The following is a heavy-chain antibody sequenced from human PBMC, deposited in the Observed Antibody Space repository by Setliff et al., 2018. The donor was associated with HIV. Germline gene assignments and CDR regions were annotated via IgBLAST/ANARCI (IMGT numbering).Heavy chain of an antibody. CDR3: ARHPPYCSGGSCYRWRGYYFDY. CDR2: IYYSGST. V-gene: IGHV4-39*01. CDR1: GGSIRRISYY. Sequence: SETLSLTCTVSGGSIRRISYYWGWIRQTPGKGLEWIGSIYYSGSTYYNPSLKSRVTISVDTSKNQFSLKLNSVTAADTAMYYCARHPPYCSGGSCYRWRGYYFDYWGQGTLVTVSS. D-gene: IGHD2-15*01. J-gene: IGHJ4*02.